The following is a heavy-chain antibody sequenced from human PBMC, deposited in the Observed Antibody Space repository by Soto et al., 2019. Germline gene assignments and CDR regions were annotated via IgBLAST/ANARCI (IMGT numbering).Heavy chain of an antibody. J-gene: IGHJ4*02. D-gene: IGHD3-22*01. Sequence: PGGSLRLSCAASGFTFSSYAMSWVRQAPGKGLEWVSAISGSGGSTYYADSVKGRLTISRDNSKNTLYLQQNSLRAEDTAVYYCAKVRFVDSSGYYYWGQGTLVTVSS. CDR1: GFTFSSYA. V-gene: IGHV3-23*01. CDR3: AKVRFVDSSGYYY. CDR2: ISGSGGST.